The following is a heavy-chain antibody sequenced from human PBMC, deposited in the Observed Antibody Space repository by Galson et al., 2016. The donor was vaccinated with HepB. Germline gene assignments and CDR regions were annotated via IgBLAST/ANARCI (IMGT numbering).Heavy chain of an antibody. J-gene: IGHJ4*02. V-gene: IGHV3-23*01. Sequence: SLRLSCAASGFTFNNYAMSWVRQAPGQGLEWVSTIIVSGGKTYYADSVKGRVTISRDNAKNSLYLQMNSLRAEDTAVYYCARVGYSYGYREHQDYWGQGTLVTVSS. CDR1: GFTFNNYA. D-gene: IGHD5-18*01. CDR2: IIVSGGKT. CDR3: ARVGYSYGYREHQDY.